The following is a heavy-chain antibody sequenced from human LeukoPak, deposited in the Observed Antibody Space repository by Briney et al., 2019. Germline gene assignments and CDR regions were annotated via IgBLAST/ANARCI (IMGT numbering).Heavy chain of an antibody. Sequence: PGGSLRLSCAASGFTFSSYSMNWVRQAPGKGLEWVSSISSSSSDIYYADSVKGRFTISRDNAKNSLYLQINSLRVEDTAVYYCAREYCGGGSCYSGGSYFDYWGQGTLVTVSS. V-gene: IGHV3-21*01. CDR2: ISSSSSDI. J-gene: IGHJ4*02. CDR3: AREYCGGGSCYSGGSYFDY. D-gene: IGHD2-15*01. CDR1: GFTFSSYS.